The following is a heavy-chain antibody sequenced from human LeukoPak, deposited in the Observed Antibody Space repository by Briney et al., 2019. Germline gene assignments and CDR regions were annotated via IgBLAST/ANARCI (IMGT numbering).Heavy chain of an antibody. D-gene: IGHD2-2*01. V-gene: IGHV3-15*01. CDR1: GFTFSNAW. CDR2: IKSKTDGGTT. Sequence: PGGSLRLSCAASGFTFSNAWMSWVRQAPGKGLEWVGRIKSKTDGGTTDYAAPVKGRSTISRDDSKNTLYLQMNSLKTEDTAVYYCTTGVVVVPALGAFDIWGQGTMVTVSS. CDR3: TTGVVVVPALGAFDI. J-gene: IGHJ3*02.